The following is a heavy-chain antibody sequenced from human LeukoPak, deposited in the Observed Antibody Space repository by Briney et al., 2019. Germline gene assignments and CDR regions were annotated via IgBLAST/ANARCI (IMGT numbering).Heavy chain of an antibody. D-gene: IGHD6-19*01. Sequence: SETLSLTCSVSGGFISTYYWSWIRQPAGKGLEWIGRIFSSGSTNYNPSLKSRVSMSVDTSKTQFSLRLSSVTAADTAVYYCASSIAVADDAFDIWGQGTMVTVSS. J-gene: IGHJ3*02. CDR1: GGFISTYY. CDR2: IFSSGST. CDR3: ASSIAVADDAFDI. V-gene: IGHV4-4*07.